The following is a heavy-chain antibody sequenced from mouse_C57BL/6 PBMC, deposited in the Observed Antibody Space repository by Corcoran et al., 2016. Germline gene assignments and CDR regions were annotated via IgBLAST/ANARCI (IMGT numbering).Heavy chain of an antibody. Sequence: QIQLVQSGPELKKPGETVKVSCKASGYTFTTYGMSWVKQAPGKGLKWMGWINTYSGVPTYADDFKGRFAFSLETSASTAYLQINNLKNEDTATYFCARAYYSNAMAYWGQGTSVTVSS. J-gene: IGHJ4*01. CDR3: ARAYYSNAMAY. V-gene: IGHV9-3*01. CDR1: GYTFTTYG. D-gene: IGHD2-5*01. CDR2: INTYSGVP.